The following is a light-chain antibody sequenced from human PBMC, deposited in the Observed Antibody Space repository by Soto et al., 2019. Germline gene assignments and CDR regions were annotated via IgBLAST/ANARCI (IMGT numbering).Light chain of an antibody. V-gene: IGKV4-1*01. Sequence: DIVMTQSPDSLAVSLGERATINCKSSQSVLSNSNNRNYLVWYQQKPGQPPRLLIHWASTRKFGVPDRFSGSGSGTDFTLTISSLQAEDVAVYYCQQYYSTPRTFGQGTEVEIK. CDR3: QQYYSTPRT. CDR1: QSVLSNSNNRNY. CDR2: WAS. J-gene: IGKJ1*01.